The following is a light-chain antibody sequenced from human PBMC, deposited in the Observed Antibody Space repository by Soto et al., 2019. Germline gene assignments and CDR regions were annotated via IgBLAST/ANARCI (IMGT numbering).Light chain of an antibody. J-gene: IGKJ2*01. V-gene: IGKV1-9*01. CDR3: QQLNSDWYA. CDR2: GAS. CDR1: QGISTY. Sequence: DIQLTQSPSFLSASVGERVTITCRASQGISTYLSWYLQRPGKAPTLLIYGASTLQSGVPSRFSGSGSGTEFTLTISSLQPEDFGTYCCQQLNSDWYAFGQGTKLEIK.